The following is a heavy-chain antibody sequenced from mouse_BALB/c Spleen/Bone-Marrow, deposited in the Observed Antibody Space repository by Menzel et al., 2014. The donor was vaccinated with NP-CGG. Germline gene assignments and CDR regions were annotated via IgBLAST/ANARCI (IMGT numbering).Heavy chain of an antibody. D-gene: IGHD2-4*01. CDR2: ISGDGRYT. V-gene: IGHV5-9-2*01. CDR3: ARHAYYDQTEVSFVC. J-gene: IGHJ3*01. Sequence: EVQLVESGGGLVKSGGSLKLSCAASGFSLSNYGMSWLRQTPEKRLEWVATISGDGRYTFYSDSVKGRFTISRDNAKNSLYLQLSGLRSEDTALYYCARHAYYDQTEVSFVCWGQGTLVTVSA. CDR1: GFSLSNYG.